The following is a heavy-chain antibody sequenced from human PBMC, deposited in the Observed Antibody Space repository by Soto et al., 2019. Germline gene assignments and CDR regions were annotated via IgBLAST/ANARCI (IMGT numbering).Heavy chain of an antibody. Sequence: ASVKVSCKASGYTFTGYYMHWVRQAPGQGLEWMGWINPNSGGTNYAQKFQGWVTMTRDTSISTAYMELSRLRSDDTAVYYCASSPAAAIGGWFDPWGQGTLVTVSS. CDR1: GYTFTGYY. J-gene: IGHJ5*02. CDR2: INPNSGGT. CDR3: ASSPAAAIGGWFDP. D-gene: IGHD2-2*01. V-gene: IGHV1-2*04.